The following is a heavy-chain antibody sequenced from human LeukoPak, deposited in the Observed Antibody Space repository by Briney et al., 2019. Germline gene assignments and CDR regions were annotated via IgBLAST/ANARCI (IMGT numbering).Heavy chain of an antibody. V-gene: IGHV3-74*01. CDR2: INSDGSST. J-gene: IGHJ3*02. CDR3: ARGLGGSYYAVDAFDI. CDR1: GFTFSSYW. Sequence: PGGSXXLSCAASGFTFSSYWMHWVRQAPGKGVVWVSRINSDGSSTIYADSVKGRFTISREKAKNTLYLKMNSLRAEDTAVYYCARGLGGSYYAVDAFDIWGQGTMVTVSS. D-gene: IGHD1-26*01.